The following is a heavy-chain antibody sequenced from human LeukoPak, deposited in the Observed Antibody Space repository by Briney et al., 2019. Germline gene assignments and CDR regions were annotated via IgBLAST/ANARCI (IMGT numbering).Heavy chain of an antibody. V-gene: IGHV4-59*05. CDR2: IYYSGST. CDR3: ARHASIAVAGTDY. Sequence: SETLSLTCTVSGGSISSYYWTWIRQPPGKGLEWIGSIYYSGSTYYNPSLKSRVTISVDTSKNQFSLKLSSVTAADTAVYYCARHASIAVAGTDYWGQGTLVSVSS. J-gene: IGHJ4*02. CDR1: GGSISSYY. D-gene: IGHD6-19*01.